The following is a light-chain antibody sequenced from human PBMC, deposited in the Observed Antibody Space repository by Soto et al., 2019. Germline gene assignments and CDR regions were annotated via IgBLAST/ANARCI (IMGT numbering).Light chain of an antibody. CDR3: QQSYNTRYT. J-gene: IGKJ2*01. CDR1: RTVYKY. Sequence: DIQMTQSPSSLSASVGDRVTITCRASRTVYKYLNWYQQKPGKAPKLLIYVASNLQSAVPSRFSGSGFETDFILTIDDLQTEYFGTYYGQQSYNTRYTFGQGTQLEIK. CDR2: VAS. V-gene: IGKV1-39*01.